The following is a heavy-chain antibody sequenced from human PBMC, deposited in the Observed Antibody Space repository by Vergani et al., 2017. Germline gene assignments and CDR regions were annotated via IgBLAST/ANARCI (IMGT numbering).Heavy chain of an antibody. CDR2: ISSSGSTI. J-gene: IGHJ4*01. D-gene: IGHD2/OR15-2a*01. CDR1: GFTFSDYY. Sequence: QVQLVESGGGLVKPGGSLRLSCAASGFTFSDYYMSWIRQAPGKGLEWVSYISSSGSTIYYADSGKGRFTISRDNAKNSLYLQMNSLRAEDTAIYYCVKEKIDLGSYFFDSWGHGILVTVSS. CDR3: VKEKIDLGSYFFDS. V-gene: IGHV3-11*01.